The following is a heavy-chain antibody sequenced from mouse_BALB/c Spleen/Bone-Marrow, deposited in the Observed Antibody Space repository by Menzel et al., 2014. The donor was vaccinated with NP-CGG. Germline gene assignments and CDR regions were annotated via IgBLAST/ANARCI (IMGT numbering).Heavy chain of an antibody. V-gene: IGHV3-8*02. CDR2: ISYSGNA. CDR1: GDSIXSSY. J-gene: IGHJ2*01. CDR3: ARGNGYHLDY. Sequence: EVQLVESGPSLVKPSQTLSLTCSVTGDSIXSSYWNWIRKFPGNKLEYMGYISYSGNAYYNPSLKSRISLTRDTSKNQYYLQLNSVTTEDTATCFCARGNGYHLDYWGQGTALTVSS. D-gene: IGHD1-2*01.